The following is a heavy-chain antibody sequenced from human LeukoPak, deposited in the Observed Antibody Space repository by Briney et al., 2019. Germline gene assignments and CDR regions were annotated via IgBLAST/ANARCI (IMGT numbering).Heavy chain of an antibody. CDR2: MNPNSRNT. CDR3: AREPSGIYDTNSFDI. CDR1: GYIFTSYD. V-gene: IGHV1-8*01. Sequence: ASVRVSCKTSGYIFTSYDINRVRQAPGQGLEWMGWMNPNSRNTGYAQKFQGRVTMTGDTSINTAYMYLSSLRAEDTAVYYCAREPSGIYDTNSFDIWGQGTMVTVSS. J-gene: IGHJ3*02. D-gene: IGHD1-26*01.